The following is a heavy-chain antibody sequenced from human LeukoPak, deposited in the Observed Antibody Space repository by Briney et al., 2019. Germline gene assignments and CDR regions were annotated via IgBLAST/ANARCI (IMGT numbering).Heavy chain of an antibody. Sequence: PSETLSLTCTVSGGSISSYYWSWIRQPPGKGLEWIGYIYYSGSTNYNPSLKSRVTISVDTSKNQFSLKLSSVIAADTAVYYCARFSSGYYYRLDYWGQGTLVTVSS. CDR1: GGSISSYY. J-gene: IGHJ4*02. CDR2: IYYSGST. D-gene: IGHD3-22*01. CDR3: ARFSSGYYYRLDY. V-gene: IGHV4-59*08.